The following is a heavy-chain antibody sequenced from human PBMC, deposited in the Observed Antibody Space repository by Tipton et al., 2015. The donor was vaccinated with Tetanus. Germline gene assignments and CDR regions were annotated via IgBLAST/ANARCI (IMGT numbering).Heavy chain of an antibody. J-gene: IGHJ4*02. CDR2: IFPADSDT. CDR3: ARHPDFWSGYYFDL. CDR1: GYRFSSYW. D-gene: IGHD3-3*01. Sequence: QLVQSGAEVKKPGESLKISCKGSGYRFSSYWIGWVRQMPGRDLEWMGIIFPADSDTKYSPSFQGQVTFSADTSISTAYLQWDSLKASDTAIYYCARHPDFWSGYYFDLWGQGTLVNVSS. V-gene: IGHV5-51*01.